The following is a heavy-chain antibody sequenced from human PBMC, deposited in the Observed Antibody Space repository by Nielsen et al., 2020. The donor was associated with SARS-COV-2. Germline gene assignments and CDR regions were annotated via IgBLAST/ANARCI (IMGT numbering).Heavy chain of an antibody. CDR3: AKDIGMAGSGWSY. V-gene: IGHV3-30-3*01. D-gene: IGHD6-19*01. Sequence: GESLKISCAASGFTFSSYAMHWVRQAPGKGLEWVAVISYDGSNKYYADSVKGRFTLSRDNAKNSLYLQMNSLRAEDTALYYCAKDIGMAGSGWSYWGQGTLVTVSS. CDR1: GFTFSSYA. CDR2: ISYDGSNK. J-gene: IGHJ4*02.